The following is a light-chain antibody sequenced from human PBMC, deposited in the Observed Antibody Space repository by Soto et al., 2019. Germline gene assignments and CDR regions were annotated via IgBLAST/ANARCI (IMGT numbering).Light chain of an antibody. J-gene: IGLJ1*01. CDR3: SSYAGSSNV. V-gene: IGLV2-8*01. CDR1: SSDVGGYNY. CDR2: EVN. Sequence: ALTQPPSASGSPGQSVAISCTGTSSDVGGYNYVSWYQQHPGKAPKLMIYEVNKRPSGVPDRFSGSKSGSTASLTVSGLQAEDEADYYCSSYAGSSNVFGTGTKVTVL.